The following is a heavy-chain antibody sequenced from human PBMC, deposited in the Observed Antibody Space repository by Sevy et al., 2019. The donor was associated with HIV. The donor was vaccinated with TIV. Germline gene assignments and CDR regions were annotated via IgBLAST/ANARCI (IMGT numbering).Heavy chain of an antibody. CDR1: GGSISSYY. J-gene: IGHJ5*02. D-gene: IGHD2-2*01. CDR2: IYYSGST. CDR3: ARKMGDVVVPAAIWWFDP. Sequence: SETLSLTCTVSGGSISSYYWSWIWQPPGKGLEWIGYIYYSGSTNYNPSLKSRVTISVDTSKNQFSLKLSSVTAADTAVYYCARKMGDVVVPAAIWWFDPWGQGTLVTVSS. V-gene: IGHV4-59*01.